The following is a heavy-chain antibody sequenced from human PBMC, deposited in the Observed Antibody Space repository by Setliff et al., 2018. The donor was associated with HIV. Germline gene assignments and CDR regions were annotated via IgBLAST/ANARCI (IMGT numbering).Heavy chain of an antibody. CDR3: ASSVAGSGPNWFDP. D-gene: IGHD6-19*01. CDR2: IYHIGST. Sequence: SETLSLTCAVSGYSISNGYYWAWIRQPPGKGLEWIGSIYHIGSTYYNPSLKSRVTISVDTSKNQFSLRLRAVTAADTAIYYCASSVAGSGPNWFDPWGQGTLVTVSS. V-gene: IGHV4-38-2*01. CDR1: GYSISNGYY. J-gene: IGHJ5*02.